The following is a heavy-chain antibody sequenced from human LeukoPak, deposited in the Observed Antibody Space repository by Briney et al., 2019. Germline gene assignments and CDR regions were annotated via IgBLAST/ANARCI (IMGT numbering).Heavy chain of an antibody. CDR3: ARGVAYYDTTGFHAAYFDL. J-gene: IGHJ2*01. V-gene: IGHV4-38-2*02. D-gene: IGHD3-22*01. Sequence: SETLSLTGTVSGYSISSGYYWGWIRQPPGKGLEWIGSIYHSGSTYYNPSLKSRVTISVDTSKNQFSLKLSSVTAADTAIYFCARGVAYYDTTGFHAAYFDLWGRGALVTVSS. CDR2: IYHSGST. CDR1: GYSISSGYY.